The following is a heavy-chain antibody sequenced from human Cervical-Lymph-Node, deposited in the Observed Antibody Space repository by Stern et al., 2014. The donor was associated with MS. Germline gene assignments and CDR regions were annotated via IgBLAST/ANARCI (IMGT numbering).Heavy chain of an antibody. V-gene: IGHV1-69*09. CDR3: ARVADIVVVPTDNGMDV. D-gene: IGHD2-2*01. J-gene: IGHJ6*02. Sequence: VQLVQSGAEVKKPGSSVKVSCKASGGTFNTYTITWVRQAPGQRLEWMGRIIPMFGLAKYAQKFHGRVTITADKSTSTAYMALSSLRSEDTAVYYCARVADIVVVPTDNGMDVWGQGTTVTVSS. CDR1: GGTFNTYT. CDR2: IIPMFGLA.